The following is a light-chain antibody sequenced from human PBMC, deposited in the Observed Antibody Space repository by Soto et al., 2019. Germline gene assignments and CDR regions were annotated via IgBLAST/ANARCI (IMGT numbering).Light chain of an antibody. Sequence: DIQMTQSPSSLSASVGDRVTVTCRASQGISSYLAWYQQKPGKVPKLLIYAASTLQPGVPFRFSGSGSGTDFTLTISSLQPEDVATYYCQKYDSAASLTFGGGTKVEIK. V-gene: IGKV1-27*01. CDR3: QKYDSAASLT. J-gene: IGKJ4*01. CDR1: QGISSY. CDR2: AAS.